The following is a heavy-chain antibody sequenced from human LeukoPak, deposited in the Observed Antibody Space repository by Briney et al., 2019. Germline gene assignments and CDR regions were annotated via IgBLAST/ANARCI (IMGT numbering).Heavy chain of an antibody. J-gene: IGHJ4*02. CDR3: AKGFGYYDSSGYSY. D-gene: IGHD3-22*01. V-gene: IGHV3-23*01. Sequence: GGSLRLSCAASGFTFSSYAMSWVRQAPGKGLEWVSAISGSGGSTYYADSVKGRFTISRDNSKNTLYLQMNSLRAKDTAVYYCAKGFGYYDSSGYSYWGQGTLVTVSS. CDR1: GFTFSSYA. CDR2: ISGSGGST.